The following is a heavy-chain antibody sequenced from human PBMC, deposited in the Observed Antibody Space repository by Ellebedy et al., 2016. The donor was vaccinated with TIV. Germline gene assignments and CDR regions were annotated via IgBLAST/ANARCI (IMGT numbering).Heavy chain of an antibody. CDR1: GGTFSSYA. CDR3: ARDPRTMYSGSQNAFDI. CDR2: IIPIFGTA. D-gene: IGHD1-26*01. J-gene: IGHJ3*02. Sequence: AASVKVSCKASGGTFSSYAISWVRQAPGQGLEWMGGIIPIFGTANYAQKFQGRVTITADESTSTAYMELSSLRSEDTAVYYCARDPRTMYSGSQNAFDIWGQGTMVTVSS. V-gene: IGHV1-69*13.